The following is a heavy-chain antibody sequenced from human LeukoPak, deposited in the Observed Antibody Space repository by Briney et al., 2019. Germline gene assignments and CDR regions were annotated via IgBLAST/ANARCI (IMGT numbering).Heavy chain of an antibody. CDR1: GGSFSGYY. Sequence: SETLSLTCAVYGGSFSGYYWSWIRQPPGKGLEWIGEINHSGSTNYNPSLKSRVTISVDTSKNQFSLKLSSVTAADTAVYYCARQLAVAGTSYYYYYYMDVWGQGTLVTVSS. D-gene: IGHD6-19*01. V-gene: IGHV4-34*01. CDR2: INHSGST. CDR3: ARQLAVAGTSYYYYYYMDV. J-gene: IGHJ6*03.